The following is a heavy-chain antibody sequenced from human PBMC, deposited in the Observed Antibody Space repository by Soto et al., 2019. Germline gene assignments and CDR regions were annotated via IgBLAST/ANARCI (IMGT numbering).Heavy chain of an antibody. CDR2: IYSGGST. J-gene: IGHJ6*02. Sequence: GGSLRLSCATSGFTVSRNYMSWVRQAPGKGLEWVSVIYSGGSTYYADSVKGRFTISRDNSKNTLYLQMNSLRAEDTAVYYCAREYSYGYYYYYAMDVWGQGTTVTVSS. CDR1: GFTVSRNY. CDR3: AREYSYGYYYYYAMDV. D-gene: IGHD5-18*01. V-gene: IGHV3-66*01.